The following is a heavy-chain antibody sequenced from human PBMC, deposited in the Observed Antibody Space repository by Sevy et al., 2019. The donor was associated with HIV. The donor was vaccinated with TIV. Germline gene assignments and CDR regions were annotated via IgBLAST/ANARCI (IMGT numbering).Heavy chain of an antibody. J-gene: IGHJ5*02. CDR1: GFTFSSYS. D-gene: IGHD4-17*01. CDR3: ARGDNDYGGNSDWFDP. CDR2: ISSSGSYI. V-gene: IGHV3-21*01. Sequence: GGSLRLSCAASGFTFSSYSMNWVRQAPGKGLEWVSSISSSGSYIYYADSVKGRFTISRDNAKNSLYLQMNSLRAEDTAVYYCARGDNDYGGNSDWFDPWGQGTLVTVSS.